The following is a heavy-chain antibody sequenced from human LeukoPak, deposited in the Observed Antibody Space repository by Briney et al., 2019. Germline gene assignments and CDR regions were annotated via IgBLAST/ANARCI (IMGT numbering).Heavy chain of an antibody. V-gene: IGHV3-30*02. CDR1: GFTFSSYG. D-gene: IGHD5-18*01. Sequence: PGGSLRLSCAASGFTFSSYGMHWVRQAPGKGLEWVSCIRHDGSNKYYADSIKGRFTISRDNSKNTLYLQMNSLRAEDSAMHYCAKPQDTGMDPFDYWGQGTLVTVSS. CDR3: AKPQDTGMDPFDY. CDR2: IRHDGSNK. J-gene: IGHJ4*02.